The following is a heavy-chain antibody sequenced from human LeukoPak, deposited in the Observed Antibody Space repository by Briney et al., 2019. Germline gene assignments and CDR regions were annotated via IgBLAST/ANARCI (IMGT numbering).Heavy chain of an antibody. D-gene: IGHD3-9*01. V-gene: IGHV3-23*01. CDR1: GFSFSHYA. J-gene: IGHJ4*02. Sequence: GGSLRLSCAASGFSFSHYAMTWVRQAPGKGLEWVSGISGSGNTTYYADSVKGRLTISRDNSKNTLYLEMNSLRAEDTAVYYCAKGRGWLLDSFDYWGQGTLVTVSS. CDR3: AKGRGWLLDSFDY. CDR2: ISGSGNTT.